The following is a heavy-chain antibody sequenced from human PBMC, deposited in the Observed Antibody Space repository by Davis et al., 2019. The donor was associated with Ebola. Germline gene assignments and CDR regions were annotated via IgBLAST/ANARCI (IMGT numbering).Heavy chain of an antibody. CDR2: INHSGST. CDR1: GGSFSGYY. Sequence: SETLSLTCAVYGGSFSGYYWSWIRQPPGKGLEWIGEINHSGSTNYNPSLKNRVTISVDTSKNHFSLKLSSVTAADTAVYYCTRTLNYDFWSGSIVGTNWFDPWGQGTLVTVSS. D-gene: IGHD3-3*01. V-gene: IGHV4-34*01. J-gene: IGHJ5*02. CDR3: TRTLNYDFWSGSIVGTNWFDP.